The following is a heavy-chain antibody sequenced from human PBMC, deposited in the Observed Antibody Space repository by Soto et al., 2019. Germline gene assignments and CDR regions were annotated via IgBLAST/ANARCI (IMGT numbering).Heavy chain of an antibody. CDR3: AKGRYFDSSGGCANY. D-gene: IGHD3-22*01. CDR1: GFMFDNYA. V-gene: IGHV3-23*01. CDR2: ISGSGHAT. J-gene: IGHJ4*02. Sequence: EVRLLESGGGSVPPGASARLSCLTSGFMFDNYAMSWVRQSPARGLAWVAAISGSGHATYYTQSVRGRFTISRDKSKKTVFLQMNNLRTEDTTIYYCAKGRYFDSSGGCANYWGLGTLVTVSS.